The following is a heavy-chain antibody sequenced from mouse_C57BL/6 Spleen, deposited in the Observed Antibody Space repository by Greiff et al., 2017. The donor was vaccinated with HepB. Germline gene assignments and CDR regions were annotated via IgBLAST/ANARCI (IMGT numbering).Heavy chain of an antibody. CDR2: IHPNSGST. D-gene: IGHD2-4*01. J-gene: IGHJ2*01. V-gene: IGHV1-64*01. Sequence: VQLQQPGAELVKPGASVKLSCKASGYTFTSYWMHWVKQRPGQGLEWIGMIHPNSGSTNYNEKFKSKATLTVDKSSSTAYMQLSSLTSEDSAVYYCARESYYEEENYWGQGTTLTVSS. CDR1: GYTFTSYW. CDR3: ARESYYEEENY.